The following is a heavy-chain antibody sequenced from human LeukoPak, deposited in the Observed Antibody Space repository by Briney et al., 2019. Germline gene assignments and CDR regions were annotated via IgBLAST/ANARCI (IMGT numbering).Heavy chain of an antibody. J-gene: IGHJ6*04. D-gene: IGHD4-17*01. Sequence: PGGSLRLSCAASGFTSSSYAMSWVRQAPGKGLERVSAISGSGGSTYYADSVKGRFTISRDNSKNTLYLQMNSLRAEDTAVYYCAKKDGDYPRYYYYYYGMDVWGKGTTVTVSS. CDR2: ISGSGGST. V-gene: IGHV3-23*01. CDR1: GFTSSSYA. CDR3: AKKDGDYPRYYYYYYGMDV.